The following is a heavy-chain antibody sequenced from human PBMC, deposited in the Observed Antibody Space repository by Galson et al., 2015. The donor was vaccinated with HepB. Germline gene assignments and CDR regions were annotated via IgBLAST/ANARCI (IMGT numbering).Heavy chain of an antibody. D-gene: IGHD3-10*01. CDR3: AVRSGTWPYYFDY. J-gene: IGHJ4*02. CDR1: GFTFSTYR. V-gene: IGHV3-30*04. Sequence: LRLSCAASGFTFSTYRLHWFRQAPGKGLEWVAVISHDGTDKYYAKSLEGRFTVSRDNSRSTLYLEMNSLRSDDTAVYYCAVRSGTWPYYFDYWGQGTLVAVSS. CDR2: ISHDGTDK.